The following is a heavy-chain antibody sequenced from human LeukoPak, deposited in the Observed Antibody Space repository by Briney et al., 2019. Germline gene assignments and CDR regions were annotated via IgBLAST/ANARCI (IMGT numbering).Heavy chain of an antibody. J-gene: IGHJ4*02. D-gene: IGHD7-27*01. Sequence: SETLSLTCTVSGGSISSYYWSWIRQPPGKGLEWIGYIYYSGSTNYNPSLKSRVTISVDTSKNQFSMKLSSVTAADTAVYYCARVLNWGFDYWGQGTLVTVSS. CDR2: IYYSGST. CDR1: GGSISSYY. V-gene: IGHV4-59*01. CDR3: ARVLNWGFDY.